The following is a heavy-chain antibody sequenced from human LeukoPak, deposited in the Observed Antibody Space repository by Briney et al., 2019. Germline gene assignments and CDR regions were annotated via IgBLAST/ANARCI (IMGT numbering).Heavy chain of an antibody. J-gene: IGHJ4*02. V-gene: IGHV4-31*03. Sequence: PSQTLSLTCTVSGGSISSGGYYWSWIRQHPGKGLGWIGYIYYSGSTYYNPSLKSRVTISVDTSKNQFSLKLSSVTPADTAVYYCSRGSPPSRYDRYWGQGTLVTVSS. CDR3: SRGSPPSRYDRY. CDR1: GGSISSGGYY. D-gene: IGHD5-12*01. CDR2: IYYSGST.